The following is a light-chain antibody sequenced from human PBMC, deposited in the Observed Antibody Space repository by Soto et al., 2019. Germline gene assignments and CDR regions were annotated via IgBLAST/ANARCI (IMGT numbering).Light chain of an antibody. CDR1: SSDIGGYNY. J-gene: IGLJ3*02. CDR3: TSYTGSTTLGV. CDR2: AVT. V-gene: IGLV2-14*01. Sequence: QSALTQPASVSGSPGQSITISCTGTSSDIGGYNYVSWYQQHPGKAPKLIIYAVTNRPSGVSNRFSGSKSGNTASLTISGLHAEDEADYLCTSYTGSTTLGVFGGGTKLTVL.